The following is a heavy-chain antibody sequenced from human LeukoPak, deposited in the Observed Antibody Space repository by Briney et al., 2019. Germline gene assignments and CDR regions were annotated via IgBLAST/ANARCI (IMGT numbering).Heavy chain of an antibody. V-gene: IGHV3-30*03. CDR1: GFTFSSYG. CDR2: ISYDGSNK. D-gene: IGHD3-3*01. CDR3: ARDYEPYYDFWSGYYGYYYYYMDV. Sequence: GRSLRLSCAASGFTFSSYGMHWVRQAPGKGLERVSVISYDGSNKYYADSVKGRFTISRDNSKNTLYLQMNSLRAEDTAVYYCARDYEPYYDFWSGYYGYYYYYMDVWGKGTTVTVSS. J-gene: IGHJ6*03.